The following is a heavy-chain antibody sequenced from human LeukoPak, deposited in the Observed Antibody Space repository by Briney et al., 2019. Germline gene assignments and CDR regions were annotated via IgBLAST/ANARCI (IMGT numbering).Heavy chain of an antibody. J-gene: IGHJ2*01. Sequence: SETLSLTCTVSGGSVSSYYWSWMRQSPGKGLEWIGYVYYSGSSNYNPDSKNGLIISLDTSDNQFSLKLSSVPAADTAVYYCAREANSPTARYWYFDLWGRGTQVTVSS. CDR3: AREANSPTARYWYFDL. D-gene: IGHD2-21*01. V-gene: IGHV4-59*02. CDR2: VYYSGSS. CDR1: GGSVSSYY.